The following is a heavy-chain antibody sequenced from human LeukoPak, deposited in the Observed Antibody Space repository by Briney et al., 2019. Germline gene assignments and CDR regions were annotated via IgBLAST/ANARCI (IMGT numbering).Heavy chain of an antibody. J-gene: IGHJ4*02. D-gene: IGHD4-17*01. CDR3: ARVNYGGASDY. V-gene: IGHV3-7*01. CDR1: GFTFSSYW. Sequence: GGSLRLSCAASGFTFSSYWMNWVRQAPGKGLEWVANIKQDGSEKYYVDSVKGRFTISRDNANNSLYLQMSSLRAEDTAVYYCARVNYGGASDYWGQGTLVTVSS. CDR2: IKQDGSEK.